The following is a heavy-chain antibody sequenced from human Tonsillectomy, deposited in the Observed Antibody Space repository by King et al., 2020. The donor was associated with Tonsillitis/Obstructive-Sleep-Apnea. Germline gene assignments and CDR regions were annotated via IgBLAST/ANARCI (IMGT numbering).Heavy chain of an antibody. J-gene: IGHJ4*02. CDR1: GGSVSSGSYY. CDR3: ARGMDTYYDILTGYYSDYYFDY. D-gene: IGHD3-9*01. V-gene: IGHV4-61*01. CDR2: IYYCGST. Sequence: QLQESGPGLVKPSETLSLTCTVSGGSVSSGSYYWSWIRQPPGKGLEWIGDIYYCGSTHYNPSLKRRVTISVDTSNNQFSLKLSSVTAADTAVYYCARGMDTYYDILTGYYSDYYFDYWGQGTLVTVSS.